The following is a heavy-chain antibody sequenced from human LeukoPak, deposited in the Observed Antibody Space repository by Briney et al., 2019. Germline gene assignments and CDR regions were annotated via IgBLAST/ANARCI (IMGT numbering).Heavy chain of an antibody. CDR1: GYTFASYY. D-gene: IGHD1-26*01. CDR2: SNPSGGRT. J-gene: IGHJ4*02. CDR3: ARVQWELLPRGPFDY. Sequence: ASVKVSCEASGYTFASYYIHWVRQAPGQGLEWIGISNPSGGRTSYAQKFQGRVTMTRDTSTSTVYMALSSLRSEDTAVYFCARVQWELLPRGPFDYWGQGTLVTVSS. V-gene: IGHV1-46*01.